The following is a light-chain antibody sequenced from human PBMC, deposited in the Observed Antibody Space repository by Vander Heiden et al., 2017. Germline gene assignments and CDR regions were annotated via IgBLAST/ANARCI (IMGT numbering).Light chain of an antibody. CDR1: QSISSW. V-gene: IGKV1-5*03. J-gene: IGKJ2*03. CDR2: KAS. Sequence: DIQMTQSPSTLSASVGDRVTITCRASQSISSWLAWYQQKPGKAPKLLIYKASSLESGVPSRFSGSGSGTEFTLTISSLQPDDFATYYCQQDNSYSSFGPGTKLEIK. CDR3: QQDNSYSS.